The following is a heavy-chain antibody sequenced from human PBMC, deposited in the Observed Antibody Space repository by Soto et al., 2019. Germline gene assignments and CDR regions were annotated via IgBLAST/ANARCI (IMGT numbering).Heavy chain of an antibody. J-gene: IGHJ6*03. CDR1: GFTFSSYV. CDR3: ARGNVRSSWYPYYYYYYMDV. CDR2: ISGSSSYT. Sequence: PGGSLRLSCVASGFTFSSYVMSWVRQAPGKGLEWVSSISGSSSYTYYADSVKGRFTISRDNAKNSLYLQMNSLRAEDTAVYYCARGNVRSSWYPYYYYYYMDVWGKGTTVTVSS. V-gene: IGHV3-21*01. D-gene: IGHD6-13*01.